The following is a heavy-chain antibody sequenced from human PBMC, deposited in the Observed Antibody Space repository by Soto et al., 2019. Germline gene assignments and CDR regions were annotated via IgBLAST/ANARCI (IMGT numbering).Heavy chain of an antibody. J-gene: IGHJ6*03. V-gene: IGHV1-69*08. CDR2: IIPILGIA. CDR3: AREGVGSYYYYYMDV. D-gene: IGHD3-10*01. Sequence: QVQLVQSGAEVKKPGSSVKVSCKASGGTFSSYTISWVRQAPGQGLEWMGRIIPILGIANYAQKFQGRVTITADKSTSTAYMELSSLRSEDMAVYYCAREGVGSYYYYYMDVWGKGTTVTVSS. CDR1: GGTFSSYT.